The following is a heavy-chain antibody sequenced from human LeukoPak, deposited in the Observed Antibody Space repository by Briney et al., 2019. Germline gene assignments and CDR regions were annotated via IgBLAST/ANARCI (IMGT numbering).Heavy chain of an antibody. Sequence: GGSLRLSCAASGFTFSSYSMNWVRQAPGKGLEWVSSISSSSSYIYYADSVKGRFTISRDNAKNSLYLQMNSLRAEDTAVYYRARALKRWLQFLAGLDVWRQRPPVTVS. CDR3: ARALKRWLQFLAGLDV. D-gene: IGHD5-24*01. CDR1: GFTFSSYS. CDR2: ISSSSSYI. V-gene: IGHV3-21*01. J-gene: IGHJ6*02.